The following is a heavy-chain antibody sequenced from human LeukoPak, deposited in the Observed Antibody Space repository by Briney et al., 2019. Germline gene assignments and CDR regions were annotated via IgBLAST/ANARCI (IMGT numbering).Heavy chain of an antibody. CDR1: GYTLTSYA. D-gene: IGHD3-22*01. CDR3: ARAGNYYDSSGYAFDI. J-gene: IGHJ3*02. V-gene: IGHV1-3*03. CDR2: INAGNGNT. Sequence: ASVKVSCKASGYTLTSYAMHWVRQAPGQRLEWMGWINAGNGNTKYSQEFQGRVTITRDTSASTAYMELSSLRSEDMAVYYCARAGNYYDSSGYAFDIWGQGTMVTVSS.